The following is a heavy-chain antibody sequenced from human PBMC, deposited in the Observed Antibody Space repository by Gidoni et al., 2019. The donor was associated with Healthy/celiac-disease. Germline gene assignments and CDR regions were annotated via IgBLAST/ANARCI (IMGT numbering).Heavy chain of an antibody. CDR3: ARPRVGVAGVYWYFDL. CDR2: IYYSGST. CDR1: GGSISSSSYY. D-gene: IGHD6-19*01. Sequence: QLQLQESGPGLVKPSETLSLTCTVSGGSISSSSYYWGWIRQPPGKGLEWIGSIYYSGSTYYNPSLKSRVTISVDTSKNQFSLKLSSVTAADTAVYYCARPRVGVAGVYWYFDLWGRGTLVTVSS. J-gene: IGHJ2*01. V-gene: IGHV4-39*01.